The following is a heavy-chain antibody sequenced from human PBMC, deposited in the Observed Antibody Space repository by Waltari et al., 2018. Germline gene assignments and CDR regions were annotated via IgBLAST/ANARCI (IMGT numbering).Heavy chain of an antibody. Sequence: QVQLVESGGGVVQPGRSLRLSCAASGFTFSSYAMHWVRKDPGKGLEWVAVISYDGSNKYYADSVKGRFTISRDNSKNTLYLQMNSLRAEDTAVYYCARDPKDYYGSGSDDYWGQGTLVTVSS. CDR1: GFTFSSYA. CDR2: ISYDGSNK. V-gene: IGHV3-30*16. J-gene: IGHJ4*02. D-gene: IGHD3-10*01. CDR3: ARDPKDYYGSGSDDY.